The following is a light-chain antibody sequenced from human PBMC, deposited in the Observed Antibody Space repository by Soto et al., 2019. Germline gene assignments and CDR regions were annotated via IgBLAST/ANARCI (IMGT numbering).Light chain of an antibody. V-gene: IGLV2-14*01. CDR1: SSDVGGYNY. CDR3: SSYTGSTTLVV. Sequence: QSVLTQPASVSGSPGQSITISCTGTSSDVGGYNYVSWYQQHPGKAPKLLIYEVSNRPSGVSNRFSGSKSGNTASLTISGLQAEDEAGYYCSSYTGSTTLVVFGTGTKLTVL. CDR2: EVS. J-gene: IGLJ1*01.